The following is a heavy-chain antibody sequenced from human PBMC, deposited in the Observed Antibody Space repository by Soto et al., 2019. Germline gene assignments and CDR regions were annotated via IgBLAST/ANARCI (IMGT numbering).Heavy chain of an antibody. CDR3: AKDMQQPLPRWGGMDV. CDR1: GFTFSSYA. CDR2: ISGSGVST. Sequence: GGSLRLSCAASGFTFSSYAMSWVRQAPGKGLEWVSAISGSGVSTYYADSVKGRFTISRDKSKNTLYLQMNSLRAEDTAVYYCAKDMQQPLPRWGGMDVWGQGTTVTVSS. J-gene: IGHJ6*02. V-gene: IGHV3-23*01. D-gene: IGHD6-13*01.